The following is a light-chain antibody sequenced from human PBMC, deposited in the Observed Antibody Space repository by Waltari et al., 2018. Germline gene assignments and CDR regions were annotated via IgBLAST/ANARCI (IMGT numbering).Light chain of an antibody. CDR3: CSYAGSYTFVV. CDR1: SSDVGGYNY. J-gene: IGLJ2*01. V-gene: IGLV2-11*01. Sequence: QSALTQPRSVSGSPGQSVTISCTGTSSDVGGYNYVSWYQQHPGKAPKLMIYDVSKRPSGVPDRFSGSKSGNTASLAISGLQAEEEADYYCCSYAGSYTFVVFGGGTKLTVL. CDR2: DVS.